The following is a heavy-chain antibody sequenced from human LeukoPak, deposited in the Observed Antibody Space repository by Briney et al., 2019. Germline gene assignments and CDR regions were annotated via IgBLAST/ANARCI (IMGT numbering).Heavy chain of an antibody. CDR2: IYYSGST. J-gene: IGHJ5*02. CDR3: ARGRCSGGSCYYGRYWFDP. CDR1: GGSISSSSYY. D-gene: IGHD2-15*01. Sequence: SETLSLTCTVSGGSISSSSYYWGWIRQPPGKGLEWIGSIYYSGSTYYNPSLKSRVTISVDTSKNQFSLKLSSVTAADTAVYYCARGRCSGGSCYYGRYWFDPWGQGTLVTVSS. V-gene: IGHV4-39*07.